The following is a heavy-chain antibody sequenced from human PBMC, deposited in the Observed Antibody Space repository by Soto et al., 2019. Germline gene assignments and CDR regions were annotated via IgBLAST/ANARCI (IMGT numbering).Heavy chain of an antibody. CDR2: ISGDSGSS. J-gene: IGHJ3*01. Sequence: GGSLRLSCAASGFTFEAYSLHWVRQLPGKGLEWVAGISGDSGSSGYADSVRGRFTVSRDNAENSLFLQMSSLSPEDTALYYCTKRRSARPGFDAFDLWGQGTKVTVSS. CDR3: TKRRSARPGFDAFDL. CDR1: GFTFEAYS. V-gene: IGHV3-9*01.